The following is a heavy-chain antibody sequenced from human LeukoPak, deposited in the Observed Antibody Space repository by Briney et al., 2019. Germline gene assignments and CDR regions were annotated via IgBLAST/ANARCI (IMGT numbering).Heavy chain of an antibody. Sequence: SETLSLTCAVSGDSISNYYWSWIRQPPGKGLEWIGYIYYSGSTNYNPSLKSRVTISVDTSKNQFSLKLNSVTAADSAVYYCARGLVEPGYFDYWGQGTLVTVSS. CDR2: IYYSGST. CDR1: GDSISNYY. V-gene: IGHV4-59*01. J-gene: IGHJ4*02. CDR3: ARGLVEPGYFDY. D-gene: IGHD1-1*01.